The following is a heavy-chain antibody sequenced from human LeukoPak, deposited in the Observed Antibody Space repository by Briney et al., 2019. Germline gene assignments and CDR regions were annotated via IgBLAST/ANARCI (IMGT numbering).Heavy chain of an antibody. D-gene: IGHD5-24*01. V-gene: IGHV4-4*07. Sequence: SVTLSLTCTVSGGSISTFYWNWIRHPAGKGLEWIGRIHTSGSTKYNPSLKSRVTIPVDKSNNQFSLKLNSVTAADTAMYYCARALPNTDNYNWAFDIWGQGTMVTVSS. CDR3: ARALPNTDNYNWAFDI. CDR1: GGSISTFY. J-gene: IGHJ3*02. CDR2: IHTSGST.